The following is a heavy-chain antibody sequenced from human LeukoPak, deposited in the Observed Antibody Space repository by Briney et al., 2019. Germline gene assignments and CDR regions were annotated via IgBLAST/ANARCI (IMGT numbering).Heavy chain of an antibody. CDR2: IYSNGNT. D-gene: IGHD1-26*01. CDR1: GGSFSSSY. V-gene: IGHV4-59*01. J-gene: IGHJ3*01. CDR3: ARGLVGLTPHAGVFQF. Sequence: PSETLSLTCIVSGGSFSSSYWSWIRQPPGKGLEWIAYIYSNGNTNSNPSLKSRVTIAVDTSQSQFSLKLSSVTAADTAVYYCARGLVGLTPHAGVFQFWGQGTKVTVSS.